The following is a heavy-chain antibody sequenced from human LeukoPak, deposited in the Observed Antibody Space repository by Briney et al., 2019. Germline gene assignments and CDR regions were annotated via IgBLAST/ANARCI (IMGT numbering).Heavy chain of an antibody. CDR1: GYTFTSYG. CDR3: ARTTGPEEVEWLFENKNYYYYMDV. Sequence: ASVKVSCKASGYTFTSYGISWVRQAPGQGLEWMGWMSAYNGNTNYAQKLQGRVTMTTDTSTSTAYMELRSLRSDDTAVYYCARTTGPEEVEWLFENKNYYYYMDVWGKGTTVTVSS. J-gene: IGHJ6*03. CDR2: MSAYNGNT. D-gene: IGHD3-3*01. V-gene: IGHV1-18*01.